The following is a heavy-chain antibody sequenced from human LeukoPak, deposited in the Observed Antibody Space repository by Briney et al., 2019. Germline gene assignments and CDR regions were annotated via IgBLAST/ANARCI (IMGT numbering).Heavy chain of an antibody. D-gene: IGHD3-9*01. J-gene: IGHJ5*02. CDR1: GFTFSSYG. CDR2: ISYGGRNK. Sequence: PGRSLRLSCVASGFTFSSYGMHWVRQAPGKGLEWVAAISYGGRNKYYTDSVKGRFTISRDNSKNTLYLQVNSLIAEDTAIYYCARGEYYDVLNPCDPWGQGTLVTVSS. CDR3: ARGEYYDVLNPCDP. V-gene: IGHV3-30*03.